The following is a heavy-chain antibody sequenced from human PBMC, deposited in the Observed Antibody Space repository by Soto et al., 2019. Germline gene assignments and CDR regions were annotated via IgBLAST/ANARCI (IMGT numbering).Heavy chain of an antibody. Sequence: KPSETLSLTCTVSGGSVSSGSYYWSWIRQPPGKGLEWIGYIYYSGSTNYNPSLKSRVTISVDTSKNQFSLKLSSVTAADTAVYYCARDGGHSYGSRLWGQGTLVTVSS. CDR2: IYYSGST. CDR3: ARDGGHSYGSRL. V-gene: IGHV4-61*01. CDR1: GGSVSSGSYY. J-gene: IGHJ4*02. D-gene: IGHD5-18*01.